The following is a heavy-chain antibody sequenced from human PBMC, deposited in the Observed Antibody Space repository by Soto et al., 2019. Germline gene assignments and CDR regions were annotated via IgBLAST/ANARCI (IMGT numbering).Heavy chain of an antibody. J-gene: IGHJ4*02. CDR3: ARTGIAVAGGYFDY. CDR1: GGSISSSSYY. V-gene: IGHV4-39*01. CDR2: IYYSGST. Sequence: QLQLQESGPGLVKPSETLSLTCTVSGGSISSSSYYWGWIRQPPGKGLEWIGSIYYSGSTYYNPSLKSRVTISVDTSKNQFSLKLSSVTAADTAVYYCARTGIAVAGGYFDYWGQGTLVTVSS. D-gene: IGHD6-19*01.